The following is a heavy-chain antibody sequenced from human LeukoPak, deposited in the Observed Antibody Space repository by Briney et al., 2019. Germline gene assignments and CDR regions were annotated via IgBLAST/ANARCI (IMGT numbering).Heavy chain of an antibody. CDR3: ARNSGAGYHFYIDV. D-gene: IGHD3-10*01. J-gene: IGHJ6*03. Sequence: PEGSLRLSCAASGVTFSSYGMSWVRHAPGKGLEWVSGIKWNGGSTGYPDSLSGGFTISGDNAKNSLYLQMYRLTAETTALYCCARNSGAGYHFYIDVWGKGPAVTVSS. V-gene: IGHV3-20*04. CDR1: GVTFSSYG. CDR2: IKWNGGST.